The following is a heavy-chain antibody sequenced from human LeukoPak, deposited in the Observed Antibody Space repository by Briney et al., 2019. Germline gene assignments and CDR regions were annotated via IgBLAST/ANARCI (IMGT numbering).Heavy chain of an antibody. CDR1: GFTLSPCG. CDR2: ITYDGITT. CDR3: VKEQGSGYYRTADY. Sequence: GGSLRLSCVASGFTLSPCGMHWVRQAPGKGLEWVAVITYDGITTYSDDSVKGRFTISRDTSKSTLHLQMNNLRPEDTAVYFCVKEQGSGYYRTADYWGQGTLVTVFS. V-gene: IGHV3-30*18. J-gene: IGHJ4*02. D-gene: IGHD3-10*01.